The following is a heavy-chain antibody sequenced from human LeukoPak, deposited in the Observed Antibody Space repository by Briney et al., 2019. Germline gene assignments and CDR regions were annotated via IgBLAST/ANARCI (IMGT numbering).Heavy chain of an antibody. D-gene: IGHD6-13*01. CDR2: ISGSGGRT. V-gene: IGHV3-23*01. CDR3: ARIPSSRQLLHFDY. J-gene: IGHJ4*02. CDR1: GFTFSTYG. Sequence: GGSLRLSCAASGFTFSTYGMSWVRQAPGKGLEWVSAISGSGGRTYYADSVKGRFTISRDNSKNTLYLQMNGLRAEDTAVYYCARIPSSRQLLHFDYWGQGTLVTVSS.